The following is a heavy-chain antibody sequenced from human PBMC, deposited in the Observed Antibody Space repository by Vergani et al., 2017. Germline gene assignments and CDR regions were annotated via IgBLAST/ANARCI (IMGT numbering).Heavy chain of an antibody. J-gene: IGHJ4*02. Sequence: VQLLESGAEVKKPGASVKVSCKASGYTFTSYHMHWVRQAPGQGLEWMGWISAYNGNTNYAQKLQGRVTMTTDTSTSTAYMELSSLRSEDTAVYYCAKVLRFLEWSLFGDYFDYWGQGTLVTVSS. D-gene: IGHD3-3*01. CDR3: AKVLRFLEWSLFGDYFDY. V-gene: IGHV1-18*04. CDR1: GYTFTSYH. CDR2: ISAYNGNT.